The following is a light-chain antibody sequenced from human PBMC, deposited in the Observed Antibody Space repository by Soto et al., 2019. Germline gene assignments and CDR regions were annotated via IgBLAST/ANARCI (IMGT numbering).Light chain of an antibody. CDR1: QSVSNY. V-gene: IGKV3-11*01. CDR2: DAS. CDR3: QQRTNWSPIT. Sequence: EIVLTQSPATLSLSPGERANLSCRASQSVSNYLAWYQQKSGQAPRLLIYDASNRATGIPARFSGSGSGADFTLTISSPEPEDFAVYYCQQRTNWSPITFGQGTRLEIK. J-gene: IGKJ5*01.